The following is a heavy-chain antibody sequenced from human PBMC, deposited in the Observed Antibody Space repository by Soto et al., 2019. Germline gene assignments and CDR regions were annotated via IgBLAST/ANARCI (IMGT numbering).Heavy chain of an antibody. J-gene: IGHJ4*02. CDR3: ARLSGSYGRYFDY. V-gene: IGHV4-30-2*01. Sequence: PSETLSLTCAVSGGSISSGGYSWSWIRQPPGKGLEWIGYIYHSGSTYYNPSLKSRVTISVDRSKNQFSLKLRSVTAADTGVYYCARLSGSYGRYFDYWGQGTLVTVSS. CDR2: IYHSGST. CDR1: GGSISSGGYS. D-gene: IGHD1-26*01.